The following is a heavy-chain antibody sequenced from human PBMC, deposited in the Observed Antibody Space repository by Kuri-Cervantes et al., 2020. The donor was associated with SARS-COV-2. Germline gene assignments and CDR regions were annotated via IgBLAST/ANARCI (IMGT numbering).Heavy chain of an antibody. D-gene: IGHD3-3*01. CDR2: IIPIFGTA. V-gene: IGHV1-69*06. CDR1: GCTFSSYT. J-gene: IGHJ4*02. Sequence: SVKVSCKASGCTFSSYTISWVRQAPGQGLEWMGEIIPIFGTANYAQKFQGRVTITADKSTSTAYMELSSLRSEDTAVYYCATAPLIRFLEWFRFDYWGQGTLVTVSS. CDR3: ATAPLIRFLEWFRFDY.